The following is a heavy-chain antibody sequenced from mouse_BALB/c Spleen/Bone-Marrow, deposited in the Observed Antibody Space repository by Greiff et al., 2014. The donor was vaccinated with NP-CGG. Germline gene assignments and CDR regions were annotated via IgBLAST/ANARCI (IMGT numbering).Heavy chain of an antibody. CDR2: IYPGDGDT. J-gene: IGHJ1*01. V-gene: IGHV1-87*01. CDR3: ARYYYGSSYEYFDV. Sequence: QVQLQQPGAELARPGASVKLSCKAYGYTFTSYWMQWIKQRPGQGLEWIGAIYPGDGDTRYTQKFKGKATLTADKSSSTAYMQLSSLASEDSAVYYCARYYYGSSYEYFDVWGAGTTVTVSS. CDR1: GYTFTSYW. D-gene: IGHD1-1*01.